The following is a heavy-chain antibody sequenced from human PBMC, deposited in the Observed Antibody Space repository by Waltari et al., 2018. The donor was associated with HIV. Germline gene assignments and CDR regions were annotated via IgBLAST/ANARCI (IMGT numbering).Heavy chain of an antibody. D-gene: IGHD2-2*01. Sequence: QVQLVQSGAEVKKPGASVKVSCKASGYTFTGYYMHWVRQAPGQGLEWMGWINPNRGATNYAQKFQGRVTMTRDTSISTAYMELNSLRSHDTAVYYCARPLPYCSTSSCPYFDPWGQGTLVTVSS. CDR3: ARPLPYCSTSSCPYFDP. V-gene: IGHV1-2*02. CDR1: GYTFTGYY. CDR2: INPNRGAT. J-gene: IGHJ5*02.